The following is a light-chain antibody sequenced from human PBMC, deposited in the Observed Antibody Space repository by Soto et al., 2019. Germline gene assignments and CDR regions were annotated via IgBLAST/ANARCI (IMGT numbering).Light chain of an antibody. Sequence: DIQMTQSPSSLSASVGDRVTITCRASQSISSYLNWYQQKPGKAPKLLIYAASSLQSGVPSRFSGSGSGTAFTLTISSLQPADFATYYCQQSYSTPSITFGQGARLEIK. V-gene: IGKV1-39*01. CDR3: QQSYSTPSIT. CDR1: QSISSY. J-gene: IGKJ5*01. CDR2: AAS.